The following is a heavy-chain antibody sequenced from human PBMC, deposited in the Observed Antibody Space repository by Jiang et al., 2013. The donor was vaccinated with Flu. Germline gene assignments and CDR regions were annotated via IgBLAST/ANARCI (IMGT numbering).Heavy chain of an antibody. CDR2: IYYSGST. CDR1: GGSVSNTGYY. V-gene: IGHV4-31*03. CDR3: ARRGTTVFFDY. J-gene: IGHJ4*02. D-gene: IGHD1-14*01. Sequence: GPGLVKPSQTLSLTCTVSGGSVSNTGYYWSWIRQHPGKGLELIRYIYYSGSTYYNPSLKSRVSMAVDTSKNQFSLRLRSVTAADTAVYYCARRGTTVFFDYWAGEPWSPSPQ.